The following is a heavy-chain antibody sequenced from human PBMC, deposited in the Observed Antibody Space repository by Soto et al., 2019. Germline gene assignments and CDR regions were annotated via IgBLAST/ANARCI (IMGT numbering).Heavy chain of an antibody. V-gene: IGHV3-21*01. CDR3: AREPQGIAAALDY. J-gene: IGHJ4*02. D-gene: IGHD6-13*01. Sequence: PGGSLRLSCAASGFTFRTYGMNWVRRAPGGGLEWVASISSSGSFIYYADSVKGRFTITRDDAEKSLYLQMNNLRAEDTALYYCAREPQGIAAALDYWGQGTLVTVSS. CDR1: GFTFRTYG. CDR2: ISSSGSFI.